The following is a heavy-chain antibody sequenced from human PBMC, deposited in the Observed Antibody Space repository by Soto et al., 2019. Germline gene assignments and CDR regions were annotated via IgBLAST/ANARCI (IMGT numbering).Heavy chain of an antibody. D-gene: IGHD3-10*01. CDR2: IYPGDSDT. J-gene: IGHJ3*02. V-gene: IGHV5-51*03. Sequence: EVQLVQSGAEVKKPGESLKISCKGSVYSFTSYWIGWVRQMPGKGLEWMGIIYPGDSDTRYSPSFQGQVTISADKSISNAYLQWSSLYASDIVMYYCARLQLLWFGELLGAFDIWGQGTMVTVSS. CDR1: VYSFTSYW. CDR3: ARLQLLWFGELLGAFDI.